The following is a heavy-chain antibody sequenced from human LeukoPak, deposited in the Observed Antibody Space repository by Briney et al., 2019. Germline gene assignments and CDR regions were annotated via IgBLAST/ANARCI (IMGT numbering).Heavy chain of an antibody. Sequence: SQTLSLTXTVSGGSISSGSYYWSWIRQPAGKGLEWIGRIYTSGSTNYNPSLKSRVTISVDTSKNQFSLKLSSVTAADTAVYYCARVIAGATGAFDIWGQGTMVTVSS. CDR1: GGSISSGSYY. V-gene: IGHV4-61*02. CDR2: IYTSGST. J-gene: IGHJ3*02. CDR3: ARVIAGATGAFDI. D-gene: IGHD1-26*01.